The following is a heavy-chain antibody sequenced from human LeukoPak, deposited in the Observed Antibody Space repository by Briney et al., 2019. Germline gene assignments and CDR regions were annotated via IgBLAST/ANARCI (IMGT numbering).Heavy chain of an antibody. CDR3: ARTLGAGYFDY. CDR1: GGSISSSSCY. Sequence: SETLSRTCTVSGGSISSSSCYWGWIRQPPGKGLEWIGSIYYSGSTYYNPSLKSRVTISVDTSKNQFSLKLSSVTAADTAVYYCARTLGAGYFDYWGQGTLVTVSS. J-gene: IGHJ4*02. V-gene: IGHV4-39*01. CDR2: IYYSGST.